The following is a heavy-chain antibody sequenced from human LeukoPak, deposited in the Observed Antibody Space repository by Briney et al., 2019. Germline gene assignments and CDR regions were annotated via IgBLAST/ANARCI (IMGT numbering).Heavy chain of an antibody. V-gene: IGHV1-69*04. CDR1: GGTFSSYA. D-gene: IGHD5-18*01. Sequence: ASVKVSCRASGGTFSSYAISWVRQAPGQGLEWMGRIIPILGIANYAQKFQGRVTITADKSTSTAYMELSSLRSEDTAVYYCARVGYSYAAAFDHWGQGTLVTVSS. J-gene: IGHJ4*02. CDR3: ARVGYSYAAAFDH. CDR2: IIPILGIA.